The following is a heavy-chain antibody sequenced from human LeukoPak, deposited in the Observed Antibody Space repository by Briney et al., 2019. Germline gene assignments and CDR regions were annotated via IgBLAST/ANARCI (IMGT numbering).Heavy chain of an antibody. V-gene: IGHV3-33*01. D-gene: IGHD3-22*01. CDR1: GFTPSSSG. CDR2: LWYDGSKK. Sequence: PRGSLRLSCAPSGFTPSSSGMHWVRQAPGKGLGWVSVLWYDGSKKYYADSMKGRLTIVKDKFNNTLYQQMNSLRAEDTAVYYWARNYYDSGGYYVFDYWGQGTLVTVSS. CDR3: ARNYYDSGGYYVFDY. J-gene: IGHJ4*02.